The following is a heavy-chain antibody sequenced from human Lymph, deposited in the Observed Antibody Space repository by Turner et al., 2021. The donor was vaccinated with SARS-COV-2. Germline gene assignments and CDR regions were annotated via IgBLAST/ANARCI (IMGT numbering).Heavy chain of an antibody. D-gene: IGHD3-9*01. J-gene: IGHJ5*02. Sequence: QVQLVQSGAEVKKPGASVKVSCKASGYTFTNYGISWVRQAPGEGREWMGWISGNNDNTNYAQKLQGRVTMTTDTSTSTAYMELRSLRSDDTAVYYCARSNFDWLISPDWFDPWGQGTLVIVSS. CDR3: ARSNFDWLISPDWFDP. CDR2: ISGNNDNT. CDR1: GYTFTNYG. V-gene: IGHV1-18*01.